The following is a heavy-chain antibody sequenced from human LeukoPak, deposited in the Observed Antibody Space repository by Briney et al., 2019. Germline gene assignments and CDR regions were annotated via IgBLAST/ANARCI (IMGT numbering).Heavy chain of an antibody. CDR2: ISSSCSTI. D-gene: IGHD3-3*01. CDR1: GFTFSSYE. J-gene: IGHJ6*02. V-gene: IGHV3-48*03. CDR3: TRNYDFWSGPPAGYGMDV. Sequence: GGSLRPSCAASGFTFSSYEMNWVRQAPGKGLEGVSYISSSCSTIYYADSVKGGFTISRDNAKNSLYLQMNSLRAEDTAVYYCTRNYDFWSGPPAGYGMDVWGQGTTVTVSS.